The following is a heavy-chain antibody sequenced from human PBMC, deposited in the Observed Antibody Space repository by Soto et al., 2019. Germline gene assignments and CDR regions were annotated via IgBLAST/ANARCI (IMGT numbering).Heavy chain of an antibody. CDR2: INHSGST. Sequence: SETLSLTCAVYGGSFSGYYWSWIRQPPGKGLEWIGEINHSGSTNYNPSLKSRVTISVDTSKNQFSLKLSSVTAADTAVYYCARLKVAGYFDYWGQGTLVTVSS. D-gene: IGHD6-19*01. V-gene: IGHV4-34*01. CDR3: ARLKVAGYFDY. CDR1: GGSFSGYY. J-gene: IGHJ4*02.